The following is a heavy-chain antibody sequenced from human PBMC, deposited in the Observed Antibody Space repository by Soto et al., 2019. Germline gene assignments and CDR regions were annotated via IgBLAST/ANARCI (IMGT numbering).Heavy chain of an antibody. Sequence: PGGSLRLSCAASGFTFSDYYMTWIRQAPGKGLEWVSYISSSDTTIYYADSVKGRFTISRDNSKNTLYLQMNSLRAEDTAVYYCAKDLVGATMIDDYWGQGTLVTVSS. V-gene: IGHV3-11*01. D-gene: IGHD1-26*01. CDR1: GFTFSDYY. CDR3: AKDLVGATMIDDY. CDR2: ISSSDTTI. J-gene: IGHJ4*02.